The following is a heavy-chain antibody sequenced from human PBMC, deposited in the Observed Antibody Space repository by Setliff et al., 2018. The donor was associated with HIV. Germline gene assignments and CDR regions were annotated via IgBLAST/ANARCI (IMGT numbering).Heavy chain of an antibody. V-gene: IGHV4-39*01. Sequence: ASETLSLTCSVSGYSVTNGRNWGWIRQPPGKGLEWIASVFYTGSTYYRPSLKGRVTLAVELSMNHFSLEFTPVTAADTAVYYCARQSYYVTGSFYTDVFDLWGQGTVVTVSA. CDR1: GYSVTNGRN. J-gene: IGHJ3*01. CDR3: ARQSYYVTGSFYTDVFDL. D-gene: IGHD3-10*01. CDR2: VFYTGST.